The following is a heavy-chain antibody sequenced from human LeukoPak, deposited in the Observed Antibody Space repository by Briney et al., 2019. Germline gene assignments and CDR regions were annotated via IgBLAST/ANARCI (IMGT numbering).Heavy chain of an antibody. J-gene: IGHJ4*02. CDR2: ISNSGSTL. Sequence: GGPLRLSCAASGLAFSDFYMFWIRQAPGKGLEWISYISNSGSTLYYADSVKGRFTISRDNDKNLLYLQMNSLRADDTAVYYCARDALGSYDYCGQGTLVTVSS. CDR1: GLAFSDFY. CDR3: ARDALGSYDY. D-gene: IGHD3-10*01. V-gene: IGHV3-11*01.